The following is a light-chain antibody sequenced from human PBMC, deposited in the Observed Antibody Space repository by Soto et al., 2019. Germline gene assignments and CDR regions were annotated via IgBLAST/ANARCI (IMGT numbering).Light chain of an antibody. CDR2: EVS. J-gene: IGLJ2*01. CDR3: SSYAGSNNVI. Sequence: QSALTQPPSASGSPGQSVTISCTGTSSDLGGYNYVSWYQQHPGKAPKLMIYEVSLRPSGVPDRFSGSKSGNTASLTVSGLQAEDEADYYCSSYAGSNNVIFGGGTQLTVL. CDR1: SSDLGGYNY. V-gene: IGLV2-8*01.